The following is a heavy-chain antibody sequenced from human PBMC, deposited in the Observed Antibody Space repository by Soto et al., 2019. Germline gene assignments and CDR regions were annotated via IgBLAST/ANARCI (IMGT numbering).Heavy chain of an antibody. CDR1: GGSFSGYY. Sequence: PSETLSLTCAVYGGSFSGYYWSWIRQPPGKGLEWIGEINHSGSTNYNPSLKSRVTISVDTSKNQFSLKLSSVTAADTAVYYCARVPRILKGVYYYYYMDVWGKGTTVTVSS. CDR3: ARVPRILKGVYYYYYMDV. V-gene: IGHV4-34*01. J-gene: IGHJ6*03. D-gene: IGHD2-15*01. CDR2: INHSGST.